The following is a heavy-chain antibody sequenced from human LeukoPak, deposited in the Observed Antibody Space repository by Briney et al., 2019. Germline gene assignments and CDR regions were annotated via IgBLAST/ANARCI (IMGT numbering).Heavy chain of an antibody. Sequence: PSETLSLTCTVSGVSMNSHYWSWIRQPPGKGLEWLGYISYIGSTNYSPSLKSRVTISVDTSKNQFSLRLSSVTAADTAVYFCAGDQLALNALNIWGQGTMVSVPS. CDR2: ISYIGST. CDR1: GVSMNSHY. CDR3: AGDQLALNALNI. V-gene: IGHV4-59*11. D-gene: IGHD1-1*01. J-gene: IGHJ3*02.